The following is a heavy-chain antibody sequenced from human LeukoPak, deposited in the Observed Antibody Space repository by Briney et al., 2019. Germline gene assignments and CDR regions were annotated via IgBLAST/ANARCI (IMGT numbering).Heavy chain of an antibody. J-gene: IGHJ1*01. CDR2: ISADKTNT. D-gene: IGHD4-23*01. V-gene: IGHV1-18*01. CDR3: ARDKAVTTEVTQHFQH. CDR1: GYTFTSYG. Sequence: ASVKVSCKASGYTFTSYGIGWVRQAPGQGLEWMGWISADKTNTNYAQNLQGRVTVTTDTSTSTAYMELRSLKSDDTAVYYCARDKAVTTEVTQHFQHWGQGTLVTVSS.